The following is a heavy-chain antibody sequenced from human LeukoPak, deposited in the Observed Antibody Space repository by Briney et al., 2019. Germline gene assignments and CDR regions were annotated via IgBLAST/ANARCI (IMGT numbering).Heavy chain of an antibody. CDR3: ARGYYDSSDFEYFQH. Sequence: ASVKVSCKSSGYTFTGNYMHWVRRAPGQGLEWMAWINPNSGDTNFAQKFQGRVTMTRDTSISTVYMELSRLRSDDTAVFFCARGYYDSSDFEYFQHWGQGTLVTVSS. D-gene: IGHD3-22*01. CDR2: INPNSGDT. CDR1: GYTFTGNY. V-gene: IGHV1-2*02. J-gene: IGHJ1*01.